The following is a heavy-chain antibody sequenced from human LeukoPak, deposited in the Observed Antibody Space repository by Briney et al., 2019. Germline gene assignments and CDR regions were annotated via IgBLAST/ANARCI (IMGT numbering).Heavy chain of an antibody. CDR3: ARRGYYYYGMDV. V-gene: IGHV5-51*01. J-gene: IGHJ6*02. CDR2: IYPGVSDT. Sequence: GESLKISCKGSGYSFTSYWIGWVRQMPGKGLEWMGIIYPGVSDTRYSPSFQGHVTISVDKSISTAYLQWTSLKSSDSAMYYCARRGYYYYGMDVWGQGTTVTVSS. CDR1: GYSFTSYW.